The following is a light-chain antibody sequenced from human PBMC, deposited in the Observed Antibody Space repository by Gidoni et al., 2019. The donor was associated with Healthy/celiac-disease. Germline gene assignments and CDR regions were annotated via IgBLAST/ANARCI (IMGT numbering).Light chain of an antibody. CDR2: EVR. Sequence: LTQPASVSGSPGQSITISCTGTSSDVGGYNYVSWYQHHPGKAPKLMIYEVRNRPSGVSNRFSGSKSGNTAALTISGLQAEDEADYYCSSYTSSSTLHVVFGGGTKLT. CDR3: SSYTSSSTLHVV. J-gene: IGLJ2*01. CDR1: SSDVGGYNY. V-gene: IGLV2-14*01.